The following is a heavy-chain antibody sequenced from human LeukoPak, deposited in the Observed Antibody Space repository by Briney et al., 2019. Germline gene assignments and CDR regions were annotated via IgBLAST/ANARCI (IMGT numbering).Heavy chain of an antibody. CDR2: INPSGGST. V-gene: IGHV1-46*01. CDR1: GHTFASYY. J-gene: IGHJ4*02. D-gene: IGHD1-26*01. Sequence: ASVKVSCKASGHTFASYYMHWVRQAPGQGLECIGIINPSGGSTTYAQKFEGRVTMTRDTSTSTVYVELSSLRSEDTAVYYCARDSTPTYYSGTYYFEYWGQGTLVTVSS. CDR3: ARDSTPTYYSGTYYFEY.